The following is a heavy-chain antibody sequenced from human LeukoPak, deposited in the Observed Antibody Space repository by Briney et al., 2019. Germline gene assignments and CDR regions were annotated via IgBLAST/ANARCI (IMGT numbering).Heavy chain of an antibody. CDR3: ARTTDFDY. D-gene: IGHD4-17*01. CDR2: IKQDGSEK. V-gene: IGHV3-7*01. CDR1: GFTFSSYA. Sequence: PGGSLRLSCAASGFTFSSYAMSWVRQAPGKGLEWVANIKQDGSEKYYVDSVKGRFTISRDNAKNSLYLQMNSLRAEDTAVYYCARTTDFDYWGQGTLVTVSS. J-gene: IGHJ4*02.